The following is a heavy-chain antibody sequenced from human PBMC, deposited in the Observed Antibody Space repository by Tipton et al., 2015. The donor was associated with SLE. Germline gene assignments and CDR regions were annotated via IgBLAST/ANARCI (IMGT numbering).Heavy chain of an antibody. Sequence: QVQLVQSGAEVKKPGASVKVSCKASGYTFTNYGFSWVRQAPGQGLEWMGWVSTHNGYTKYAQKFQGRVTMTTDTSTSTTYMELRSLRSDDTAVYYCTRDQDYASESYYYFDYWGQGTLVTVSS. CDR1: GYTFTNYG. CDR3: TRDQDYASESYYYFDY. CDR2: VSTHNGYT. J-gene: IGHJ4*02. V-gene: IGHV1-18*01. D-gene: IGHD3-10*01.